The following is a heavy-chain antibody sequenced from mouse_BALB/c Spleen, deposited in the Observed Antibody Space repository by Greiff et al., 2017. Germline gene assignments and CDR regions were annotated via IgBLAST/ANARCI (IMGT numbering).Heavy chain of an antibody. J-gene: IGHJ3*01. CDR2: IYPGSGNT. D-gene: IGHD2-4*01. Sequence: QVQLQQSGAELARPGASVKLSCKASGYTFTDYYINWVKQRTGQGLEWIGEIYPGSGNTYYNEKFKGKATLTADKSSSTAYMQLSSLTSEDSAVYFCARREDYDRTWFAYWGQGTLVTVSA. CDR1: GYTFTDYY. V-gene: IGHV1-77*01. CDR3: ARREDYDRTWFAY.